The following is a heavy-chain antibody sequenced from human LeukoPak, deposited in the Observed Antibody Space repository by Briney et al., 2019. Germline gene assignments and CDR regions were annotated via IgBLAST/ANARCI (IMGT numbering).Heavy chain of an antibody. CDR1: GGSISTYY. V-gene: IGHV4-59*01. CDR3: ARVRASSGPYDASDT. CDR2: IYDSGST. J-gene: IGHJ3*02. D-gene: IGHD3-22*01. Sequence: SETLSLTCSVSGGSISTYYWSWVRQPPGKGLEWIGYIYDSGSTNYNPSLKSRVTISVDTSKNQFSLKLSSVTAADTAVYYCARVRASSGPYDASDTWGQGTMVTVSS.